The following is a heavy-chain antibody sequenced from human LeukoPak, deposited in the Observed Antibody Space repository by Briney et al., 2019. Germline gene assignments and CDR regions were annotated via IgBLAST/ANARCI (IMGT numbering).Heavy chain of an antibody. CDR1: GFTLEDYG. D-gene: IGHD2-2*01. V-gene: IGHV3-20*04. CDR2: NNWNGGST. CDR3: ARYHQLLGGCFDY. Sequence: PGGSLRLSCAASGFTLEDYGMSWVRHATGKGGEWVSGNNWNGGSTVCADSVKGRYNISRENDKNSVYVEMNSQRAGDTALYYCARYHQLLGGCFDYWGQGTLVTVSS. J-gene: IGHJ4*02.